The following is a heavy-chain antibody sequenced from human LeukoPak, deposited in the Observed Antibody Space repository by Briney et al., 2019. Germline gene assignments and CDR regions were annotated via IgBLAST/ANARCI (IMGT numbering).Heavy chain of an antibody. J-gene: IGHJ4*02. CDR1: GFTFSTYS. D-gene: IGHD2-15*01. V-gene: IGHV3-21*01. Sequence: GGSLRLSCAASGFTFSTYSMNWVRQAPGKGLEWVSSISSSSGYIDYADSVKGRFTISRDNAKNSLYLQMHSLRAEDTAVYYCARDGDKVAFDYWGQGTLVTVSS. CDR2: ISSSSGYI. CDR3: ARDGDKVAFDY.